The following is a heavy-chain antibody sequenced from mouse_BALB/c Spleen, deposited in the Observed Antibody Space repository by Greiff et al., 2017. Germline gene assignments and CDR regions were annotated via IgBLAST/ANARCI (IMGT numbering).Heavy chain of an antibody. J-gene: IGHJ1*01. D-gene: IGHD1-1*01. Sequence: EVQGVESGGDLVKPGGSLKLSCAASRFTFSSYGMSWVRQTPDKRLEWVATISSGGSYTYYPDSVKGRFTISRDNAKNTLYLQMSSLKSEDTAMYYCARPTTVVAPDWYLDVWGAGTTVTVSS. CDR1: RFTFSSYG. V-gene: IGHV5-6*01. CDR2: ISSGGSYT. CDR3: ARPTTVVAPDWYLDV.